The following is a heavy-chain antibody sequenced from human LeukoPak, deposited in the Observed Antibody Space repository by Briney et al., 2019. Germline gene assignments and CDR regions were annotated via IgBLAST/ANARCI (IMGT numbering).Heavy chain of an antibody. CDR2: ISSDGVST. CDR1: GFTFSSYL. Sequence: HAGGSLRLSCAASGFTFSSYLMHWARQAPGKGLVWVSRISSDGVSTTYADSVKGRFSISRDNAKNTLYLQMNSLRAEDTAVYYCASETYYYGSGSSYKGQFWGQGTLVTVSS. V-gene: IGHV3-74*01. CDR3: ASETYYYGSGSSYKGQF. D-gene: IGHD3-10*01. J-gene: IGHJ4*02.